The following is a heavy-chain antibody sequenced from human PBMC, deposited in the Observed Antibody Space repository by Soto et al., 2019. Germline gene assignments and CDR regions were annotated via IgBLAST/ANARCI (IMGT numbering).Heavy chain of an antibody. J-gene: IGHJ4*02. CDR3: AKYRRTDAEGYTFDY. Sequence: SETLSLTCTVSGDSISGYYWSWIRQPPGKGLEWIGYIYYSGSTNYNPSLKGRVTMSVDTSKNQFSLKLTSVTAADTAMYFCAKYRRTDAEGYTFDYWGQGALVTVS. V-gene: IGHV4-59*01. CDR2: IYYSGST. D-gene: IGHD2-15*01. CDR1: GDSISGYY.